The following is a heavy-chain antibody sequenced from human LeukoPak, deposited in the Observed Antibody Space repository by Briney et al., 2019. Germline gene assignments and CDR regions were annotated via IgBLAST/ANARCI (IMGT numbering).Heavy chain of an antibody. CDR3: ARGGGLDV. CDR2: INHNGNVN. Sequence: GGSLRLSCAASGFTFSSYWMNCARQAPGEGLEWVASINHNGNVNYYVDSVKGRFTISRDNAKNSLYLQRSDLRAEDTAVYFCARGGGLDVWGQGATVTVSS. V-gene: IGHV3-7*03. J-gene: IGHJ6*02. D-gene: IGHD3-16*01. CDR1: GFTFSSYW.